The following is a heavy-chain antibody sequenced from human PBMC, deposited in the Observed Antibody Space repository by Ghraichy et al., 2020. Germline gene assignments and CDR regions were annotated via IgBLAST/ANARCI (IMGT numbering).Heavy chain of an antibody. Sequence: SLNISCAASGFTFDDYAMHWVRQAPGKGLEWVSGISWNSGSIGYADSVKGRFTISRDNAKNSLYLQMNSLRAEDTALYYCAKDIIYYDSSGFQWGQGTLVTVSS. J-gene: IGHJ4*02. CDR1: GFTFDDYA. D-gene: IGHD3-22*01. CDR3: AKDIIYYDSSGFQ. V-gene: IGHV3-9*01. CDR2: ISWNSGSI.